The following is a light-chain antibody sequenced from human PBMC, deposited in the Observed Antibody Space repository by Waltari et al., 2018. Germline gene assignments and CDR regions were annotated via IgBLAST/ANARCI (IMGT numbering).Light chain of an antibody. J-gene: IGKJ4*01. V-gene: IGKV1-5*03. CDR3: QQYKSYPPT. CDR1: QSISTW. CDR2: KAS. Sequence: DIQMTQSPSTLSASVGDRVTITCRTSQSISTWLAWYQQNPGKAPKLLIYKASSLENEVPSRFSGSGSGTEFTLTISSLQPDDFATFYCQQYKSYPPTFGGGTKVDIK.